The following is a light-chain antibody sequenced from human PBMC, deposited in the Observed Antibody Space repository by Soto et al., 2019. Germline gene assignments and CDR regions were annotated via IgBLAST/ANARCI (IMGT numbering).Light chain of an antibody. CDR1: QSIRSW. CDR2: KAS. J-gene: IGKJ4*01. Sequence: DIQMTQSPSTLSASVGDRVTITCRASQSIRSWLAWYQQKPGKAPKLLIYKASSLESGVPSRFSGSGSGTEFTLAISSLQPDDFATYYCRQYINYPLTFGGGTKEEIK. CDR3: RQYINYPLT. V-gene: IGKV1-5*03.